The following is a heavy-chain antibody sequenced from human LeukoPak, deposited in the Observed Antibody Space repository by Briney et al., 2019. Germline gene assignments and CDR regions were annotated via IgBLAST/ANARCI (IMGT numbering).Heavy chain of an antibody. D-gene: IGHD6-13*01. Sequence: GGSLRLSCAASGFTFDDYAMHWVRQAPGKGLEWVSGISWNSGSIGYADSVKGRSTISRDNAKNSLYLQMNSLRAEDTALYYCAKDSSSSWYGYFDYWGQGTLVTVSS. CDR2: ISWNSGSI. CDR3: AKDSSSSWYGYFDY. V-gene: IGHV3-9*01. J-gene: IGHJ4*02. CDR1: GFTFDDYA.